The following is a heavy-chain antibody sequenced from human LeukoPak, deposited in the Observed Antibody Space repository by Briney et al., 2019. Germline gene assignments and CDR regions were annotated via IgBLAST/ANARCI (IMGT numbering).Heavy chain of an antibody. V-gene: IGHV1-69*04. D-gene: IGHD1-26*01. J-gene: IGHJ6*02. Sequence: ASVKVSCKASGGTFSSYAISWVRQAPGQGLEWMGRIIPILGIANYAQKFQGRVTITADKSTSTAYMELSSLRSEDTAVYYCARGGTSTRTYYYYGMDIWGQGTTVTVSS. CDR2: IIPILGIA. CDR1: GGTFSSYA. CDR3: ARGGTSTRTYYYYGMDI.